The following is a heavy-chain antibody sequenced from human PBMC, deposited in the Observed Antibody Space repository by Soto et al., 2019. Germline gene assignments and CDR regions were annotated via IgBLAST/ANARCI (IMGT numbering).Heavy chain of an antibody. CDR2: IYYTGST. CDR1: GGSISSADYY. V-gene: IGHV4-30-4*01. J-gene: IGHJ4*02. D-gene: IGHD3-22*01. Sequence: SETLSLTCTVSGGSISSADYYWSWIRQPPGKGLEWIGYIYYTGSTYYSPSLRSRVIITVNTSKNEFSLKVSSVTAADTAVYFCARVRTTMILDYWGQGTLVTVSS. CDR3: ARVRTTMILDY.